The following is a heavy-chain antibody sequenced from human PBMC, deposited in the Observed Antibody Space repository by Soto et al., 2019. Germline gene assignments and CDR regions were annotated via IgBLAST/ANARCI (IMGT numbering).Heavy chain of an antibody. CDR3: ARETGLRSSGWAYYLDF. V-gene: IGHV3-48*02. D-gene: IGHD6-19*01. J-gene: IGHJ4*02. CDR1: GFTLSRYS. Sequence: EVQLVESGGGLVQPGGSLRLSCAASGFTLSRYSMHWVRQAPGKGLEWVSYISGSGGTIYYAASVKGRFTISRDNAKNSLAVQMNSLRDEATAVYCCARETGLRSSGWAYYLDFCCQGSRVTVSS. CDR2: ISGSGGTI.